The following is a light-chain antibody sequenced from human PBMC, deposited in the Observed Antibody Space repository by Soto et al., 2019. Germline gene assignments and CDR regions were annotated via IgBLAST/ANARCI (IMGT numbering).Light chain of an antibody. CDR2: GAS. CDR3: QQYDSSPRT. V-gene: IGKV3-15*01. Sequence: ETVMTQSPATLSVSPGGRATLSCRASQSISDTLAWYQQKPGQAPRLLIHGASTRATGFPARFSGSGSGTDFTLTISRLEPEDFAVYYCQQYDSSPRTFGQGTKVDIK. CDR1: QSISDT. J-gene: IGKJ1*01.